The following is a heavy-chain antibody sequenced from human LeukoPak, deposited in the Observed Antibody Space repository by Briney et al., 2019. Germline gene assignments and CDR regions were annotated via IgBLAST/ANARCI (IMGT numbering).Heavy chain of an antibody. CDR2: INHSGST. D-gene: IGHD6-6*01. Sequence: SETLSLTCAVYGGSFSGYYWSWIRQPPGKGLEWIGEINHSGSTNYNPSLKSRVTISVDRSKNQFSLKLSSVTAADTAVYYCARVSGPSALFDAFDIWGQGTMVTVSS. V-gene: IGHV4-34*01. CDR3: ARVSGPSALFDAFDI. J-gene: IGHJ3*02. CDR1: GGSFSGYY.